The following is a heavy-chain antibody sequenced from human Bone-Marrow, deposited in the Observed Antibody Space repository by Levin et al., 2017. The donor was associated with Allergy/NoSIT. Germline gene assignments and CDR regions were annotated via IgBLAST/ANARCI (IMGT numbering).Heavy chain of an antibody. J-gene: IGHJ4*02. V-gene: IGHV4-31*03. CDR2: ISYRGST. Sequence: PSETLSLTCTVSGGSISSSGYHWTWIRQYPNKGPEWIGYISYRGSTYFNPSLKSRLTMSIDTSEQHFSLNLTSVSAADTAIYYCARLDGYSFDYWGQGALVTVSS. D-gene: IGHD1-1*01. CDR1: GGSISSSGYH. CDR3: ARLDGYSFDY.